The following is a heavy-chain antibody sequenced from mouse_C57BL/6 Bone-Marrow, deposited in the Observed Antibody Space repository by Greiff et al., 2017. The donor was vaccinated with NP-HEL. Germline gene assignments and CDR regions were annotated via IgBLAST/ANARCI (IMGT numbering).Heavy chain of an antibody. J-gene: IGHJ1*03. CDR2: ITHSGET. V-gene: IGHV12-3*01. Sequence: VQLQQSGPGLVKPSQSLFLTCSITGFPITSGYYWIWIRQSPGKPLEWMGYITHSGETFYNPSLQSPISITRETSKNQFFLQLNSVTTEDTAMYYCAGAPQSNLGDWYFDVWGTGTTVTVAS. CDR1: GFPITSGYY. D-gene: IGHD2-5*01. CDR3: AGAPQSNLGDWYFDV.